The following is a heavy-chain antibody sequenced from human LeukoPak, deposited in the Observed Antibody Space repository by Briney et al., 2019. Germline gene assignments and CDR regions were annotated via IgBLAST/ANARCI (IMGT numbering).Heavy chain of an antibody. Sequence: SETLSLTCTVSGGSSSSSGYYWGWIRQPPGKGLEWIGSISYSGSTYFNPPLKSRVTMSVDMSKNQFSLKLSSVTAADTAVYYCARSYGDYSWFDPWGQGILVTVSS. CDR3: ARSYGDYSWFDP. J-gene: IGHJ5*02. V-gene: IGHV4-39*07. CDR2: ISYSGST. CDR1: GGSSSSSGYY. D-gene: IGHD4-17*01.